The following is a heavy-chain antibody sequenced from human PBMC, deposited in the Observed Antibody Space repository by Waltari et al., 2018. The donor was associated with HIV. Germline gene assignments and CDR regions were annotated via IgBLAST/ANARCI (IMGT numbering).Heavy chain of an antibody. CDR3: ARDLGSLYLRYFDY. J-gene: IGHJ4*02. Sequence: EVQLVESGGGLIQPGGSLRLSCTASGFAVSGTYMTWVRQAPGKGLEWVSLLFSGGSTYYADSVKGRFTISRDNSKNTVYLQMNSLRAEDTAVYYCARDLGSLYLRYFDYWGQGTLVTVSS. V-gene: IGHV3-53*01. CDR2: LFSGGST. CDR1: GFAVSGTY. D-gene: IGHD3-22*01.